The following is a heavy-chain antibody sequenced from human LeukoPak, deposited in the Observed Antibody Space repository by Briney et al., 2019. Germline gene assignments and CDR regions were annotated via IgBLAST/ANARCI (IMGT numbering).Heavy chain of an antibody. J-gene: IGHJ4*02. CDR3: ASLSLGHY. Sequence: GGSLRLSCAASGFTFSDYSFNWVRQAPGKGLEWVSYISSSGSPIYYADSLKGRFTISRDTSKNTLSLQMNSLRAEDTAVYYCASLSLGHYWGQGTLVTVSS. D-gene: IGHD6-6*01. V-gene: IGHV3-48*01. CDR1: GFTFSDYS. CDR2: ISSSGSPI.